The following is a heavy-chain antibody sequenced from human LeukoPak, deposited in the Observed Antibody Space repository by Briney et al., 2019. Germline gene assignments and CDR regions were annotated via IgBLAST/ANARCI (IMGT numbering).Heavy chain of an antibody. CDR1: GGSISSYY. V-gene: IGHV4-39*07. CDR3: ARVYEASGSAYHYYYYMDV. Sequence: SETLSLTCTVSGGSISSYYWGWIRQPPGKGLEWIGTVYFSGRSHQNPTLTRRVSISVDTSKNQFSLKLTSMTAADTAVYYCARVYEASGSAYHYYYYMDVWGKGTTVTVSS. J-gene: IGHJ6*03. D-gene: IGHD3-10*01. CDR2: VYFSGRS.